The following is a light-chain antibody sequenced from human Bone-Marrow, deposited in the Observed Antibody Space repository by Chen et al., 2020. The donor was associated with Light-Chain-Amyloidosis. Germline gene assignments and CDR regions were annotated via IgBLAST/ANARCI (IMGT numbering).Light chain of an antibody. CDR3: SSCTITNTLV. J-gene: IGLJ1*01. Sequence: QSALTQPPSVSRPPGPSNTFPCTRTSSDVGGDNHVSWYQQHPDKAPKLMIYELTNPPSWVPDRFSGSKSDNTASLTISGLQTEDEADYFCSSCTITNTLVFGSGTRVTVL. CDR1: SSDVGGDNH. V-gene: IGLV2-14*01. CDR2: ELT.